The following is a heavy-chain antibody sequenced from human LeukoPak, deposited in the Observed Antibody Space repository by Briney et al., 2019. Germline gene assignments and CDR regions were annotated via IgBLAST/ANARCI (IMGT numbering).Heavy chain of an antibody. CDR2: MYNSGST. CDR1: GGSISGSY. Sequence: PSETLSLTCTVSGGSISGSYWSWLRQPPGKELKWIAYMYNSGSTNYNPSLKSRVNISRDTSKKQLSLKLSSLAAADTAIYYCARGMESSGAYGYWGQGILVTVSS. D-gene: IGHD4-17*01. CDR3: ARGMESSGAYGY. V-gene: IGHV4-59*01. J-gene: IGHJ4*02.